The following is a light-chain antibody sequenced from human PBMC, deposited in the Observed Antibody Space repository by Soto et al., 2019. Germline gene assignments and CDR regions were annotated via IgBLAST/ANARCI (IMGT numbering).Light chain of an antibody. CDR2: EVS. CDR3: SSYTSSNTWV. V-gene: IGLV2-14*01. Sequence: QSALTQPASVSGSPGQSITISCTGTSSDVGGYNHVSWYQQHPNKAPKLMIYEVSNRPSGVSTRFSGSKSGNTASLTISGLQAEDEAYYYCSSYTSSNTWVFGGGTKLTVL. CDR1: SSDVGGYNH. J-gene: IGLJ3*02.